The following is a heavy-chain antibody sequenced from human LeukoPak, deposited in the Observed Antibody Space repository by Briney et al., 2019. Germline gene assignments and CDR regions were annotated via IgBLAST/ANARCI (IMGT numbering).Heavy chain of an antibody. Sequence: GGSLRLSCAASGFVFSNYWMHWVRQAPGKGLVWVSRIKTDGSTITYADSVKGRFTISRDNAMNTLYLQMNSPGAEDTAVYYCARVGQGEWFFDLWGRGTLVTVSS. CDR1: GFVFSNYW. CDR2: IKTDGSTI. V-gene: IGHV3-74*01. CDR3: ARVGQGEWFFDL. D-gene: IGHD1-26*01. J-gene: IGHJ2*01.